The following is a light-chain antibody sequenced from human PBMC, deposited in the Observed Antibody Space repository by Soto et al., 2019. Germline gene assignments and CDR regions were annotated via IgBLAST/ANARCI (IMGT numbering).Light chain of an antibody. CDR2: KAS. J-gene: IGKJ2*01. CDR1: QSVSSW. CDR3: QQYDDYYT. Sequence: DIQMTQSPSTLSASVGDRVTITCRASQSVSSWLAWYQQKPGKAPKLLIYKASTLESGVPSRFSGSGSGTEFTLTISSLQPDDFATYYCQQYDDYYTFGQGTTLEIK. V-gene: IGKV1-5*03.